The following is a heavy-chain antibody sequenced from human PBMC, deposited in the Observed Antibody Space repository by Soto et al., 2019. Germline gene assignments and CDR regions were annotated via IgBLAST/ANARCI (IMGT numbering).Heavy chain of an antibody. Sequence: QVHLVQSGAEVKKPGASVKVSCKASGYTFTSYGITWVRQAPGQGLEWMGWISAHNGNTDYAQKLQGRVIVTRDTPTSTAYMELRCRISDATAVYYCARGGYGDYWGQGALVTVSS. CDR3: ARGGYGDY. D-gene: IGHD1-1*01. CDR2: ISAHNGNT. CDR1: GYTFTSYG. J-gene: IGHJ4*02. V-gene: IGHV1-18*01.